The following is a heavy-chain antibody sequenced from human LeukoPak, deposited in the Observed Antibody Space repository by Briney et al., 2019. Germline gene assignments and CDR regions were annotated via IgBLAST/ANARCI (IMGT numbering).Heavy chain of an antibody. Sequence: ASVKVSCKASGYTFTSYYMHWVRQAPGQGLEWMGIINPSGGSTSYAQKFQGRVTMTRDTSTSTVYMELSSLRSEDTAMYYCARARRAAAGTPDDAFDIWGQGTMVTVSS. D-gene: IGHD6-13*01. CDR2: INPSGGST. V-gene: IGHV1-46*03. CDR1: GYTFTSYY. CDR3: ARARRAAAGTPDDAFDI. J-gene: IGHJ3*02.